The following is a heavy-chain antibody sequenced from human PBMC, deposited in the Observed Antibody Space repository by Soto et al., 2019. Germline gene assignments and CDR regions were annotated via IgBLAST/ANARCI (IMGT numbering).Heavy chain of an antibody. CDR1: GGTFSSYA. CDR3: ARNYYYYYGMDV. J-gene: IGHJ6*02. Sequence: SVKVSCKASGGTFSSYAISWVRQAPGQGLGWMGGIIPIFGTANYAQKFQGRVTITADESTSTAYMELSSLRSEDTAVYYCARNYYYYYGMDVWGQGTTVTVSS. V-gene: IGHV1-69*13. CDR2: IIPIFGTA.